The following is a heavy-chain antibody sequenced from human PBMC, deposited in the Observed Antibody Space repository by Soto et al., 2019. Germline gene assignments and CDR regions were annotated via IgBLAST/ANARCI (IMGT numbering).Heavy chain of an antibody. J-gene: IGHJ4*02. CDR1: GGSISSNNYY. D-gene: IGHD5-18*01. CDR3: ARVGDRAMAVSD. CDR2: IYYSGST. Sequence: QVQLQESGPGLVKPSQTLSLTCTVSGGSISSNNYYWSWIRQPPGKGLEWIGYIYYSGSTYYNPSLKSRVTISVDTSKNQFSLKLSSATAADTAVYYCARVGDRAMAVSDWGQGTLVTVSS. V-gene: IGHV4-30-4*01.